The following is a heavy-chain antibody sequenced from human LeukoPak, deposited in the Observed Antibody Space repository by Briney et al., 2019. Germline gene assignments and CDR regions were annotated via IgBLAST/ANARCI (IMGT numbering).Heavy chain of an antibody. CDR3: AKDVSWNWFDP. D-gene: IGHD2-15*01. V-gene: IGHV3-53*05. CDR1: GFTVSSNY. CDR2: IYSGGNT. J-gene: IGHJ5*02. Sequence: GGSLRLSCAASGFTVSSNYMTWVRQAPGKGLEWVSVIYSGGNTYYADSVKGRFTISRDNSKNTLYLQMNTLRAEDTAVYYCAKDVSWNWFDPWGQGTLVTVSS.